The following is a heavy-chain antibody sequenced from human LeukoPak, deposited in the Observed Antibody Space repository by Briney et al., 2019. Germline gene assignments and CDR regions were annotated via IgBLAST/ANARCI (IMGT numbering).Heavy chain of an antibody. J-gene: IGHJ4*02. D-gene: IGHD2-15*01. CDR3: ARAPPYCSGGGCYPDF. CDR2: IDPNGGDT. CDR1: GDTFTGYY. Sequence: ASVKVSCKASGDTFTGYYVHWVRQAPGQGLEWMGWIDPNGGDTNFAQKFQDRVTMIRDTSISTTYMELSRLRSDDTAVYYCARAPPYCSGGGCYPDFWGQGTLVTVSS. V-gene: IGHV1-2*02.